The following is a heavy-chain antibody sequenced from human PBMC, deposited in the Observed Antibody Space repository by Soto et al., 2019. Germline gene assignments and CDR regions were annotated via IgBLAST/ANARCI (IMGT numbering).Heavy chain of an antibody. Sequence: SETLSLTCTVSGGSISSGDYYWSWIRQPPGKGLEYIGYIYYSGSTYYNPSLKSRVTISVDTSKNQFSLKLSSVTPEDTAVYYCARNGFKQYLSHFDFWGQGTLVTVSS. CDR2: IYYSGST. D-gene: IGHD2-2*02. J-gene: IGHJ4*02. CDR3: ARNGFKQYLSHFDF. V-gene: IGHV4-30-4*01. CDR1: GGSISSGDYY.